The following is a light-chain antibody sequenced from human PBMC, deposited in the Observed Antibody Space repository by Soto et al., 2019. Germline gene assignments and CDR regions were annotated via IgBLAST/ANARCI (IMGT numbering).Light chain of an antibody. J-gene: IGLJ1*01. CDR1: ISNIGTNY. CDR2: RDN. V-gene: IGLV1-47*01. Sequence: QSVLTQPPSVSGTPGQRVTISCSGGISNIGTNYVHWFQQLPGTAPKVLSNRDNQRPSGVPDRFSCSKSGTSATLAIRGARSEDEAEYYCAAWDDTVRSYVFGTGTKVTVL. CDR3: AAWDDTVRSYV.